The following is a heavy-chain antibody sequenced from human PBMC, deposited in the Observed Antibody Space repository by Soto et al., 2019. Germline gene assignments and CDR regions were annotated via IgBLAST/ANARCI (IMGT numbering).Heavy chain of an antibody. CDR1: GYTFTGYY. CDR3: ARGYCSGGSCYLSYNGMDV. J-gene: IGHJ6*02. V-gene: IGHV1-2*04. D-gene: IGHD2-15*01. Sequence: ASVKVSCKASGYTFTGYYMHWVRQAPGQGLEWMGWINPNSGGTNYAQKFQGWVTMTRDTSISTAYMELSRLRSDDTAVYYCARGYCSGGSCYLSYNGMDVWGQGTTVTVSS. CDR2: INPNSGGT.